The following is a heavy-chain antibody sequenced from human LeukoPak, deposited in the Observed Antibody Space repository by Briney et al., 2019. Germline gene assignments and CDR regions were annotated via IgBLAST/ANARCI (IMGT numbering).Heavy chain of an antibody. CDR1: GFIVSSDY. D-gene: IGHD1-26*01. Sequence: GGSLRLSCAVSGFIVSSDYMSWVRQAPGKGLEWVSVIYSGGRTYYADSVKGRFTISRDKSKNTLYLQMNSLRAEDTAVYYCARGRGGSYYNYWGQGTLVTVSS. CDR3: ARGRGGSYYNY. V-gene: IGHV3-66*01. CDR2: IYSGGRT. J-gene: IGHJ4*02.